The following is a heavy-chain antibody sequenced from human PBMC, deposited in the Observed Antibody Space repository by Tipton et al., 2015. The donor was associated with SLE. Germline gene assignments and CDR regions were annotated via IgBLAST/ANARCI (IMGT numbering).Heavy chain of an antibody. CDR2: IKQDGGER. D-gene: IGHD6-13*01. J-gene: IGHJ4*02. CDR1: GFTFSSYW. Sequence: GSLRLSCAASGFTFSSYWMSWVRQAPGRGLQWVANIKQDGGERYYVDSVKGRFTISRDNARKSLYLQMNSLRAEDTAVYYCARKATRTPEGYTSGDYALDYWGQGTLVTVSS. V-gene: IGHV3-7*01. CDR3: ARKATRTPEGYTSGDYALDY.